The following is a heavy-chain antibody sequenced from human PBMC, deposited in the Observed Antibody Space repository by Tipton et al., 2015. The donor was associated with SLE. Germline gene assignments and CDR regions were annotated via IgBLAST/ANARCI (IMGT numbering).Heavy chain of an antibody. CDR3: ARGSVRADDY. CDR1: GGSISTSTSY. J-gene: IGHJ4*02. Sequence: TLSLTCSVSGGSISTSTSYWGWIRQPPGKGLEGSGSIYYNRHTNYSPSLESRVTISIDTSKNQFSLSLKSVTAADTAVYYCARGSVRADDYWGQGTLVTVSS. V-gene: IGHV4-39*07. CDR2: IYYNRHT. D-gene: IGHD4-17*01.